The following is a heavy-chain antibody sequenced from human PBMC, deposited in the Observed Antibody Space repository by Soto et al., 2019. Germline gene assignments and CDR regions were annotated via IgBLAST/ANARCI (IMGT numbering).Heavy chain of an antibody. D-gene: IGHD5-12*01. J-gene: IGHJ4*02. CDR1: GGSISSYY. CDR2: IYYSGST. CDR3: ARSNVSWLRFGGYFDY. V-gene: IGHV4-59*08. Sequence: QVQLQESGPGLVKPSETLSLTCTVSGGSISSYYWSWIRQPPGKGLEWIGYIYYSGSTNYNPSLKSRVTISVDTSKNQFSLKLSSVTAADTAVYYCARSNVSWLRFGGYFDYWGQGTLVTVSS.